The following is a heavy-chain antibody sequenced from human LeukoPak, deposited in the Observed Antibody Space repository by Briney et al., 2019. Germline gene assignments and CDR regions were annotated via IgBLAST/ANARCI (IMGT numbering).Heavy chain of an antibody. D-gene: IGHD2-2*01. V-gene: IGHV4-34*01. Sequence: SETLSLTCAVYGGSFSGHYWSWIRQPPGKGLEWIGEINHSGSTNYNPSLKSRVTISVDTSKNQFSLKLTPVTAADTAIYYCARDSITRSYVWWGQGTLVTVSS. CDR2: INHSGST. CDR3: ARDSITRSYVW. J-gene: IGHJ4*02. CDR1: GGSFSGHY.